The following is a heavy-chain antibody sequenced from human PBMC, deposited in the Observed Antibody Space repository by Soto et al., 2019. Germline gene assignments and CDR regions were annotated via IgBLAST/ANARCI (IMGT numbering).Heavy chain of an antibody. CDR2: IIPIFGTA. J-gene: IGHJ6*02. D-gene: IGHD2-2*01. CDR1: GGTFSSYA. V-gene: IGHV1-69*06. Sequence: GASVKVSCKASGGTFSSYAMSWVRQAPGQGLEWMGGIIPIFGTANYAQKFQGRVTITADKSTSTAYMELSSLRSEDTAVYYCARSRDFIVVVTAAPWGGYYYGMDVWGQGTTVTVYS. CDR3: ARSRDFIVVVTAAPWGGYYYGMDV.